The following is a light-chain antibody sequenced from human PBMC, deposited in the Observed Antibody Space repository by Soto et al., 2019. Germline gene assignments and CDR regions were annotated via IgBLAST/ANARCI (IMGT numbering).Light chain of an antibody. Sequence: EIVMTQSPATLSVSPEERATLSCRASHRVSSYLAWYQQKPGQAPRLLIYGASTRATGIPARFSGSGSGTEFTLTISSLQSEDFAVYYCQQYNNWPLTFGAGTKVEIK. CDR2: GAS. CDR3: QQYNNWPLT. J-gene: IGKJ4*01. CDR1: HRVSSY. V-gene: IGKV3-15*01.